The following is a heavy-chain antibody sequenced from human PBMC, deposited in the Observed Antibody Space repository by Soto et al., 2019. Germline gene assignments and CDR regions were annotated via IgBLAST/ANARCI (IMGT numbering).Heavy chain of an antibody. J-gene: IGHJ6*02. D-gene: IGHD1-26*01. CDR3: AKVGSGSYHNYYYYGMDV. V-gene: IGHV3-23*01. CDR1: GFTFSSYA. Sequence: EVQLLESGGGLVQPGGSLRLSCAASGFTFSSYAMSWVRQAPGKGLEWVSAISGSGGSTYYADSVKGRFTISRDNSKNTLYLQMNSLKAEDTAVYYCAKVGSGSYHNYYYYGMDVWGQGTTVTVSS. CDR2: ISGSGGST.